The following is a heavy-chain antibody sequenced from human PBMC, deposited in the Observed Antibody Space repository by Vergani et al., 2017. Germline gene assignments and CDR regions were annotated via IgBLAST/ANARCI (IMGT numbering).Heavy chain of an antibody. V-gene: IGHV4-59*01. D-gene: IGHD2-21*02. CDR1: GGSISSYY. J-gene: IGHJ5*02. CDR3: ARDSSMVGTNGFDP. Sequence: QVQLQESGPGLVKPSETLSLTCTVSGGSISSYYWSWIRQPPGKGLEWIGYIYYSGSTNYNPSLKSRVTISVDTSKNQFSLKLSSVTAADTAVYYCARDSSMVGTNGFDPWGQGTLVTVSS. CDR2: IYYSGST.